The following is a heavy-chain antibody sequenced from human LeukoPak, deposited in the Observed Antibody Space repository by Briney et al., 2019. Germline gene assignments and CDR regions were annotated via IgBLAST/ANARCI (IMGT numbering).Heavy chain of an antibody. D-gene: IGHD6-13*01. CDR3: ARLGAASAGALDS. V-gene: IGHV3-7*02. J-gene: IGHJ4*02. CDR1: GFTFSTNW. CDR2: IKEDGSAK. Sequence: TGGSLRLSCEVSGFTFSTNWMSWVRQAPGKGLECVANIKEDGSAKYYVDSVRGRFTISRDTAKSSLYLEMKYLGVDDTAVYYCARLGAASAGALDSWGQGTLVTVSS.